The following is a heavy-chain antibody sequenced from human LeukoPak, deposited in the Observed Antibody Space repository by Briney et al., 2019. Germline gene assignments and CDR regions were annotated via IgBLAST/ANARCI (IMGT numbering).Heavy chain of an antibody. CDR2: IYYSGST. V-gene: IGHV4-39*01. CDR3: AGHPRNPYDSSGYRYGGGAFDI. Sequence: SETLSLTCTVSGGSISSSSYYWGWIRQPPGKGLEWIGSIYYSGSTYYNPSLKSRVTISVDTSKNQFSLKLSSVTAADTAVYYCAGHPRNPYDSSGYRYGGGAFDIWGQGTMVTVSS. CDR1: GGSISSSSYY. D-gene: IGHD3-22*01. J-gene: IGHJ3*02.